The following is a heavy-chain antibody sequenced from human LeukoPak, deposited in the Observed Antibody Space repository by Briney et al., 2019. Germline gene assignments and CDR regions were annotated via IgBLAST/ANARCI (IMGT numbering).Heavy chain of an antibody. D-gene: IGHD3-22*01. J-gene: IGHJ4*02. CDR1: GYSISSGYW. CDR3: ARGGLGDSSGYDY. V-gene: IGHV4-38-2*02. Sequence: SETLSLTCTVSGYSISSGYWWGWIRQPPGKGLEWIGSIYYSGTTYSNPSLKRRVTISVDTSKNQFSLKLTSMTAADTVVYYCARGGLGDSSGYDYWGQGTLVTVSS. CDR2: IYYSGTT.